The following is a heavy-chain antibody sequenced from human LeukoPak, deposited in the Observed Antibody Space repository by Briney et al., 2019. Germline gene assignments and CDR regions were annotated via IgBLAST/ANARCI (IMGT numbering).Heavy chain of an antibody. J-gene: IGHJ4*02. Sequence: KPSETLSLTCAVYGGSFSGYYWSWIRQPPGKGLEWIGEINHSGSTNYNPSLKSRVTISVDTSKNQVSLKLSSVTAADTAVYYCARGGGSPIGVDYWGQGTLVTVSS. CDR2: INHSGST. V-gene: IGHV4-34*01. CDR1: GGSFSGYY. CDR3: ARGGGSPIGVDY. D-gene: IGHD1-26*01.